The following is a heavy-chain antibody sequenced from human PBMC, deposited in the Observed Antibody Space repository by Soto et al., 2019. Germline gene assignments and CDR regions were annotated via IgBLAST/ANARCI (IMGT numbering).Heavy chain of an antibody. V-gene: IGHV1-18*01. CDR2: ISGYNGDT. J-gene: IGHJ6*02. Sequence: QGHLVQSEAEVKKSGASVKVSCKASGYTFTRYDISWVRQAPEQGLEWMGWISGYNGDTNYAQKFQGRVSMTIDTSTTTAYMELRSLTSDDTAVYYCAKNGQPPYYYYGLDVWGQGTKVTVSS. D-gene: IGHD2-8*01. CDR3: AKNGQPPYYYYGLDV. CDR1: GYTFTRYD.